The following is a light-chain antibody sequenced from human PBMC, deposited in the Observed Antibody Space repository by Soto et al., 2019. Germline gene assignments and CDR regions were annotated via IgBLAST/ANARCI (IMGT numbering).Light chain of an antibody. V-gene: IGKV4-1*01. Sequence: DIVMTQSPDSLAMSLGERATINCTSSQSVLASSNNKNVLAWSQQKPGQPPKLLIYGSSTRESGVPDRFRGSGSGTDFTLTISRLQAEDLEVYYCHHYYSSPLTFGGGTNVEIK. J-gene: IGKJ4*01. CDR1: QSVLASSNNKNV. CDR2: GSS. CDR3: HHYYSSPLT.